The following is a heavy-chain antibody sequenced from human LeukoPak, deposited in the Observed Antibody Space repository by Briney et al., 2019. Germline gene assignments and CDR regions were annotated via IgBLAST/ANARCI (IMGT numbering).Heavy chain of an antibody. J-gene: IGHJ4*02. V-gene: IGHV1-69*04. D-gene: IGHD3-10*01. CDR1: GGTFSSYA. CDR2: IIPILGIA. Sequence: GASVKVSCKASGGTFSSYAISWVRQAPGQGLEWMGRIIPILGIANYAQKFQGRVTITADKSTSTAYMELSSLRSEDTAVYYCASVVRYGSGSYDYWGQGTLVTVSS. CDR3: ASVVRYGSGSYDY.